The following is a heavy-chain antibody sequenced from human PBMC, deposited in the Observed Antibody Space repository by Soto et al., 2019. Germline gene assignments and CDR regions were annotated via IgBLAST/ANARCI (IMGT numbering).Heavy chain of an antibody. CDR1: GYXFTSYL. Sequence: PXEXLKISCKCSGYXFTSYLIVWVRQMPGKGLEWMGISYPGDSDTRYSPYFQGHVTISPDKSISTAYLKWSSLKASDTAMYYCASQFGNWFDPWGQGTLGTVSS. CDR3: ASQFGNWFDP. CDR2: SYPGDSDT. J-gene: IGHJ5*02. V-gene: IGHV5-51*01. D-gene: IGHD3-10*01.